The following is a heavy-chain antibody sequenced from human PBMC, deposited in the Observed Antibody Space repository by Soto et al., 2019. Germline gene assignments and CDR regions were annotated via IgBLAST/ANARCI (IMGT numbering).Heavy chain of an antibody. J-gene: IGHJ4*01. CDR1: GYTFTRYD. CDR3: ARTDGDLDH. V-gene: IGHV1-8*01. CDR2: MNPKSGYT. D-gene: IGHD4-17*01. Sequence: QVQLVQSGAEVKKPGASVKVSCKTSGYTFTRYDINWVRQATGQGLEWMGWMNPKSGYTGSAQRFQGRITMTRDTSVSTAYMELSSLRSEDTAMYYCARTDGDLDHWGQGTLVTVSS.